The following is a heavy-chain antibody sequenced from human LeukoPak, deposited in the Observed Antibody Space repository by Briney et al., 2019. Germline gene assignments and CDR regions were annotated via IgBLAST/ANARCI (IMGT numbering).Heavy chain of an antibody. J-gene: IGHJ4*02. D-gene: IGHD2-21*02. Sequence: SETLSLTCTVSGGSISSSSYYWGWIRQPPGKGLEWIGSIYYSGSTYYNPSLKSRVTISVDTSKNQFSLKLSSVTAADTAVYYCAIQVVTARGNYFDYWGQGTLVTVSS. CDR2: IYYSGST. V-gene: IGHV4-39*01. CDR3: AIQVVTARGNYFDY. CDR1: GGSISSSSYY.